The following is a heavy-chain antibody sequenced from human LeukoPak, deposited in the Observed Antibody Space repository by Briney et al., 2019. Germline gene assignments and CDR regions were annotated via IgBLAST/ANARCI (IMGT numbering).Heavy chain of an antibody. J-gene: IGHJ4*02. CDR3: AKDQVDDFWSGYTFDY. CDR1: KFAFSGYA. Sequence: GGSLRLSCAASKFAFSGYAMSWVRQAPGKGLEWVSAISGGGGNTYYADSVKGRFTISRDNSKNTLYLQMNSLRAEDTAVYYCAKDQVDDFWSGYTFDYWGQGTLVTVSS. CDR2: ISGGGGNT. V-gene: IGHV3-23*01. D-gene: IGHD3-3*01.